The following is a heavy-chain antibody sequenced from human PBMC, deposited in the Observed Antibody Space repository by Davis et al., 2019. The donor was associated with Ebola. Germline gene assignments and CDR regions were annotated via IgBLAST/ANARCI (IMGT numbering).Heavy chain of an antibody. CDR1: GFTFSSYR. J-gene: IGHJ5*02. CDR3: VRVYSGSYDP. CDR2: IKQGGDER. V-gene: IGHV3-7*01. Sequence: GESLKISCAASGFTFSSYRMSWVRQAPGKGLEWVANIKQGGDERYYVDSVKGRFIISRDDAKNSLYLQMNSLRAEDTAVYYCVRVYSGSYDPWGQGTLVTVSS. D-gene: IGHD1-26*01.